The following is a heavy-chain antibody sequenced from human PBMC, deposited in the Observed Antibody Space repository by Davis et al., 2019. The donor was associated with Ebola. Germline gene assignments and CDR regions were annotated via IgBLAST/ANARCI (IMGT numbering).Heavy chain of an antibody. D-gene: IGHD4-11*01. Sequence: SETLSLTCAVSGGSISSSNWWSWVRQPPGKGLEWIGEIYHSGSTNYNPSLKSRVTISVDKSKNQFSLKLSSVTAADTAVYYCAKNPAYSNYAAVDYYYGMDVWGQGTTVTVSS. CDR1: GGSISSSNW. V-gene: IGHV4-4*02. CDR3: AKNPAYSNYAAVDYYYGMDV. J-gene: IGHJ6*02. CDR2: IYHSGST.